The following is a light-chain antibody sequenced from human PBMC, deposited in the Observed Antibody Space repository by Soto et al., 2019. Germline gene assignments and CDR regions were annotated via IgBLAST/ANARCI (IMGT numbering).Light chain of an antibody. CDR2: GAS. CDR1: QSVSTN. J-gene: IGKJ1*01. Sequence: EIVVTQSPGTLSLSPGERATLSCRASQSVSTNLAWYQQKPGQAPRLLIYGASARATDIPARFSGSGSGTEFTLTISSLQSEDFALYFCQQYNNWPTFSQGTKVDIK. CDR3: QQYNNWPT. V-gene: IGKV3-15*01.